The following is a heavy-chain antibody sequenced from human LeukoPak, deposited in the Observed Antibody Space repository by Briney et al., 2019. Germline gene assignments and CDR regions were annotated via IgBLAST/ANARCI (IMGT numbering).Heavy chain of an antibody. Sequence: QVQLEESGPRLVKPSETLSLTCTVSGGSVSTYYWSWIRQSPGKGLERIGYIYNGGSANYNPSLKSRVTISLDTSKNQFSLNLSSVTAADTAVYYCARHVRYSYVVFDYWGQGTLVTVSS. CDR1: GGSVSTYY. CDR2: IYNGGSA. J-gene: IGHJ4*02. V-gene: IGHV4-59*08. CDR3: ARHVRYSYVVFDY. D-gene: IGHD5-18*01.